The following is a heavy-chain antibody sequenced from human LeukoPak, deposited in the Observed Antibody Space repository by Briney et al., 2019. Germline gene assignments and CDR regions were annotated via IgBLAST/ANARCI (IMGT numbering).Heavy chain of an antibody. V-gene: IGHV3-23*01. CDR2: ITGSGGST. CDR3: AKDGSSGYYLTGNWFDP. D-gene: IGHD3-22*01. Sequence: GGSLRLSCAASGFTFSSYVMSWVRQAPGKGLEWVSAITGSGGSTYYADSVKGRFTISRDNSKNTLYLQMNSLRAEDTAVYYCAKDGSSGYYLTGNWFDPWGQGTLVTVSS. J-gene: IGHJ5*02. CDR1: GFTFSSYV.